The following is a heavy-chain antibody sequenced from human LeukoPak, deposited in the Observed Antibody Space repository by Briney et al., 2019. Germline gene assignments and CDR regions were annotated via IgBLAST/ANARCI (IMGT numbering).Heavy chain of an antibody. CDR3: ARGITMIVVSMAEKQFDY. J-gene: IGHJ4*02. V-gene: IGHV1-2*02. CDR2: INPNSGGT. Sequence: GASVKVSCKASGYTFTGYYMHWVRQAPGQGLEWMGWINPNSGGTNYAQKFQGRVTMTRDTSISTAYMELSRLRSDDTAVYYCARGITMIVVSMAEKQFDYWGQGTLVTVSS. CDR1: GYTFTGYY. D-gene: IGHD3-22*01.